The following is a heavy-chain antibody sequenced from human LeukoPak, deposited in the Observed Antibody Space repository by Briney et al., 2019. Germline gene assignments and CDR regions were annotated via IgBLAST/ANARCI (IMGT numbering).Heavy chain of an antibody. Sequence: PGGSLRLSCAASGFSFSSYWMSWVRQAPGKGLEWVANIKQDGSDKYYVDSVKGRFTISRDNVKNSVYLQMNSLRVEDTAVYYCARDGYGIDYWGQGTLVTVSS. CDR1: GFSFSSYW. CDR2: IKQDGSDK. CDR3: ARDGYGIDY. V-gene: IGHV3-7*01. D-gene: IGHD2-15*01. J-gene: IGHJ4*02.